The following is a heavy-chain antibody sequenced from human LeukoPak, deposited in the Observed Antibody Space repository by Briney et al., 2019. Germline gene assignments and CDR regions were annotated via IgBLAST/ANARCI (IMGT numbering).Heavy chain of an antibody. Sequence: PGGSLRLSCAASGFTVSSNYMSWVRQAPGKGLEWVSVIYSGGSTYYADSVKGRFTISRDNSKNTLYLQMDSLRAEDTAVYYCASLYSGSFYYWGQGTLVTVSS. CDR1: GFTVSSNY. D-gene: IGHD1-26*01. CDR3: ASLYSGSFYY. V-gene: IGHV3-53*01. CDR2: IYSGGST. J-gene: IGHJ4*02.